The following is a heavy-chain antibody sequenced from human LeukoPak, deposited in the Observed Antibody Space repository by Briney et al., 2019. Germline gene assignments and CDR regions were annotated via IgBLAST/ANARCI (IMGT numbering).Heavy chain of an antibody. CDR1: GGSISSSSYY. J-gene: IGHJ5*02. CDR3: ALFLEWSGWFDP. D-gene: IGHD3-3*01. CDR2: IYYSGSI. V-gene: IGHV4-39*01. Sequence: SETLSLTCTVSGGSISSSSYYWGWIRQPPGKGLEWIGSIYYSGSIYYNPSLKSRVTISVDTSKNQFSLKLSSVTAADTAVYCCALFLEWSGWFDPWGQGTLVTVSS.